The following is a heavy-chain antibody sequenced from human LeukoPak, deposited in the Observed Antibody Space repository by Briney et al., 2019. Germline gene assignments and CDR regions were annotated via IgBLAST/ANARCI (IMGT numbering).Heavy chain of an antibody. Sequence: ASVKVSCKTSGYTFTSYYMHWVQQAPGQGLEWMGIINPIGGTTSYAQKFRGRVTMTRETSTSTVYMELSSLSSEDTAVYYCARGRAYSGGWYASDSWGQGTLVTVSS. D-gene: IGHD6-19*01. CDR1: GYTFTSYY. CDR2: INPIGGTT. J-gene: IGHJ4*02. CDR3: ARGRAYSGGWYASDS. V-gene: IGHV1-46*01.